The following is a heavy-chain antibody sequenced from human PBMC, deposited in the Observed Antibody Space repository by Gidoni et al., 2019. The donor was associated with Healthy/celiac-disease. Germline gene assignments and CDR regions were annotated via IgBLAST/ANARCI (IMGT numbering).Heavy chain of an antibody. D-gene: IGHD6-19*01. CDR1: GYTFTSYA. CDR3: ARGIAVAGKGVDY. J-gene: IGHJ4*02. Sequence: QVQLVQSGAEVKKPGASAKVSCKASGYTFTSYAMHWVRQAPGQRLEWMGWINAGNGNTKYSQKFQGRVTITRDTSASTAYMELSSLRSEDTAVYYCARGIAVAGKGVDYWGQGTLVTVSS. CDR2: INAGNGNT. V-gene: IGHV1-3*01.